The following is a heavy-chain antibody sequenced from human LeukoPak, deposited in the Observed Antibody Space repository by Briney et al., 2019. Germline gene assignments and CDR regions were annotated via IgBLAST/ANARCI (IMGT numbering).Heavy chain of an antibody. D-gene: IGHD2-15*01. V-gene: IGHV4-30-4*08. J-gene: IGHJ4*02. Sequence: SETLSLTCTVSGGSISSGDYYWSWIRQPPGKGLKWIGYIYYSGSTYYNPSLKSRVTISVDTSKNQFSLKLSSVTAADTAVYYCARVGTWYYSDYWGQGTLVTVSS. CDR2: IYYSGST. CDR3: ARVGTWYYSDY. CDR1: GGSISSGDYY.